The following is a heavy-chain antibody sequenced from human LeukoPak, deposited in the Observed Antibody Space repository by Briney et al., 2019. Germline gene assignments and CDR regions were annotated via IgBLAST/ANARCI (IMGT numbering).Heavy chain of an antibody. CDR1: GGTFSSYT. CDR3: ASLKPDFYDSSGYYLMFDS. J-gene: IGHJ4*02. CDR2: IIPIFGTA. Sequence: SVKVSCKASGGTFSSYTINWVRQAPGQGLEWMGGIIPIFGTANYAQKFQGRVTITADKSTSTAYMELNSLRSEDTAAYYCASLKPDFYDSSGYYLMFDSWGQGTLVTVSS. D-gene: IGHD3-22*01. V-gene: IGHV1-69*06.